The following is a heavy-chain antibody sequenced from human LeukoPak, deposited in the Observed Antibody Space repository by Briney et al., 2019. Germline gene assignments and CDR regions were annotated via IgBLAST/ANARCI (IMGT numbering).Heavy chain of an antibody. V-gene: IGHV4-34*01. CDR3: ARDSDLGFQ. CDR2: INHSGST. D-gene: IGHD3/OR15-3a*01. CDR1: GGSFSGYY. Sequence: SETLSLTCAVYGGSFSGYYWSWIRQPPGKGLEWIGEINHSGSTNYNPSLKSRVTISVDTSKNQFSLKLSSVTAADTAVYYCARDSDLGFQWGQGMLVTVSS. J-gene: IGHJ4*02.